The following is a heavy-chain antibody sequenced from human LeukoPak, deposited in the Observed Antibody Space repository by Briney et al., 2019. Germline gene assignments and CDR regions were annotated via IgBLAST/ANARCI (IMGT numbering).Heavy chain of an antibody. V-gene: IGHV3-23*01. CDR3: AKGHRTYYYDSSGYYPDY. J-gene: IGHJ4*02. Sequence: GGSLRLSCAASGFTFSSYAMSWVRQAPVKGLEWVSAISGSGGSTYYADSVKGRFTISRDNSKNTLYLQMNSLRAEDTAVYYCAKGHRTYYYDSSGYYPDYWGQGTLVTVSS. CDR2: ISGSGGST. CDR1: GFTFSSYA. D-gene: IGHD3-22*01.